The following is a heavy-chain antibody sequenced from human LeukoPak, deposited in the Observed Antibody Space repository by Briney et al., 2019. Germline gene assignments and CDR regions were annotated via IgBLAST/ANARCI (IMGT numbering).Heavy chain of an antibody. Sequence: KPSETLSLTCTVSGGSISGYLWSWIRQPPGKGLEWIGYIYYTGSTNYNPSLKSRVTTSVDTSKNQFSLKLSSVTAADTAVYYCARHALGYGSGTFAAAFDIWGQGTMVTVSS. V-gene: IGHV4-59*08. CDR1: GGSISGYL. D-gene: IGHD3-10*01. CDR2: IYYTGST. J-gene: IGHJ3*02. CDR3: ARHALGYGSGTFAAAFDI.